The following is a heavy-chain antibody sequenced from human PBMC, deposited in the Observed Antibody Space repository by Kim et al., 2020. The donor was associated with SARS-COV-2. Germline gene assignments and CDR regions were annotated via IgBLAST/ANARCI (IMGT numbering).Heavy chain of an antibody. D-gene: IGHD5-18*01. CDR1: GGSISSYY. Sequence: SETLSLTCTVSGGSISSYYWSWIRQPPGKGLEWIGYIYYSGSTNYNPSLKSRVTISVDTSKNQFSLKLSSVTAADTAVYYCARLPQLWLPDRNQYYYYYYGMDVWGQGTTVTVSS. CDR3: ARLPQLWLPDRNQYYYYYYGMDV. J-gene: IGHJ6*02. CDR2: IYYSGST. V-gene: IGHV4-59*13.